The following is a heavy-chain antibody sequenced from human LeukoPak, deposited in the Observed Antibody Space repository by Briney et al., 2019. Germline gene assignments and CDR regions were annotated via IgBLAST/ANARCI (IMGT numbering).Heavy chain of an antibody. CDR3: AREQYYCDSSGYYGAVDGYYYYGMDV. CDR2: IYSGGST. Sequence: GGSLRLSCAASGFTVSSNYMSWVRQAPGKGLEWVSVIYSGGSTYYADSVKGRFTISRDNSKNTLYLQMNSLRAEDTAVYYCAREQYYCDSSGYYGAVDGYYYYGMDVWGQGTTVTVSS. J-gene: IGHJ6*02. V-gene: IGHV3-66*01. CDR1: GFTVSSNY. D-gene: IGHD3-22*01.